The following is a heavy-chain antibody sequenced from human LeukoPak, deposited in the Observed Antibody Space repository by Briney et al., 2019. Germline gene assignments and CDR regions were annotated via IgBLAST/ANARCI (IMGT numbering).Heavy chain of an antibody. CDR3: VRGSNWFDP. CDR2: VYTSGTTSDT. J-gene: IGHJ5*02. CDR1: GGSINEYY. Sequence: PSETLSLTCTVSGGSINEYYWSWIRQSAGKGLEWIGRVYTSGTTSDTNSNPSITSRVTMSVDTSNNQFSLTLTSVTAADTAIYHCVRGSNWFDPWGQGTLVTVSS. V-gene: IGHV4-4*07.